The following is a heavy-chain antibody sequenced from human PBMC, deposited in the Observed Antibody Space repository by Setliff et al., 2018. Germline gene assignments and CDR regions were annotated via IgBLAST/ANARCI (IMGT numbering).Heavy chain of an antibody. Sequence: SETLSLTCTVSGASISTTTFYWGWIRQPPGKGLEWIGSISYSGSTYYNPSLRSRVTISLDTSKNQFSLKLRSFSAADTAVYYCARDFELLDNYDIRDVFFDHWGQGTLVTVSS. D-gene: IGHD3-22*01. V-gene: IGHV4-39*07. J-gene: IGHJ4*02. CDR3: ARDFELLDNYDIRDVFFDH. CDR2: ISYSGST. CDR1: GASISTTTFY.